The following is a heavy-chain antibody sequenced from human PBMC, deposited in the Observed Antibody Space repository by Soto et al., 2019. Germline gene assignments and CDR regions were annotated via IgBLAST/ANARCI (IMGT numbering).Heavy chain of an antibody. CDR1: GYIFTANF. CDR3: ARVFLEHSSSYWIDS. V-gene: IGHV1-2*06. Sequence: QVRLAQSGAEVKKPGASVKVSCQASGYIFTANFINWVRQAPGQGLEWMGRLNPNTGDAEYAQEFQGRVTMTRDTSISTAYIEVTSLTSDDTAVYYCARVFLEHSSSYWIDSWGQGTLVTVSS. CDR2: LNPNTGDA. D-gene: IGHD3-22*01. J-gene: IGHJ4*02.